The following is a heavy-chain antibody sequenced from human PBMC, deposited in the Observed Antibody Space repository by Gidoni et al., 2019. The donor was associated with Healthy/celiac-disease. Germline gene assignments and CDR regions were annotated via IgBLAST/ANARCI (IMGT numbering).Heavy chain of an antibody. Sequence: QLQLQESGPGLVKPSEPLSLTCTVSGGSISSSSYYWGWIRQPPGKGLEWIGSIYYSGSTDYNPSLKSRVTISVDTSKNQFSRKLSSVTAADTAVYYCARYNWNYGGMDVWGQGTTVTVSS. D-gene: IGHD1-20*01. CDR3: ARYNWNYGGMDV. CDR2: IYYSGST. V-gene: IGHV4-39*07. J-gene: IGHJ6*02. CDR1: GGSISSSSYY.